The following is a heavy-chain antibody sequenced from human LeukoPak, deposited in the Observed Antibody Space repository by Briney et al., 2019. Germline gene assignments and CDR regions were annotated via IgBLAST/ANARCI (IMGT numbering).Heavy chain of an antibody. V-gene: IGHV4-61*02. CDR3: TRAAKMRFLEWFPFDP. CDR1: GGSIGSGSYY. CDR2: IHTSGST. Sequence: SETLSLTCTVSGGSIGSGSYYWTWIRQPAGKGLEWIGRIHTSGSTGYSPSLKSRVTISLDTSKNQFSLRLSSVTAADTAVYYCTRAAKMRFLEWFPFDPWGQGTLVTVSS. J-gene: IGHJ5*02. D-gene: IGHD3-3*01.